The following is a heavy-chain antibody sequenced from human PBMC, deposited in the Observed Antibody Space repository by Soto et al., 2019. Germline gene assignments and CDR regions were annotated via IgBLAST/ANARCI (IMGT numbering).Heavy chain of an antibody. CDR1: GFTFSSYG. CDR3: AKDFPEATGAFDI. Sequence: QVQLVESGGGVVQPGRSMRLSCAASGFTFSSYGMHWVRQARGKGLEWVAVISYDGSNKYYADYVKGRFTISRDNSKNTLYLQMNSLRAEDTAVYYCAKDFPEATGAFDIWGQGTMVTVSS. D-gene: IGHD1-26*01. V-gene: IGHV3-30*18. J-gene: IGHJ3*02. CDR2: ISYDGSNK.